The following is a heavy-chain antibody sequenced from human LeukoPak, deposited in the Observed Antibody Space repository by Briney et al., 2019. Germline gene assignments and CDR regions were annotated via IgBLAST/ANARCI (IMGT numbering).Heavy chain of an antibody. D-gene: IGHD1-14*01. J-gene: IGHJ5*02. Sequence: SSETLSLTCAVYGGSFSGYYWSWIRQPPGKGLEWIGEINHSGSTNYNPSLKSRVTISVDTSKNQFSLKLSSVTAADTAVYYCARREPGYAIDPWGQGTLVTVSS. CDR2: INHSGST. CDR3: ARREPGYAIDP. V-gene: IGHV4-34*01. CDR1: GGSFSGYY.